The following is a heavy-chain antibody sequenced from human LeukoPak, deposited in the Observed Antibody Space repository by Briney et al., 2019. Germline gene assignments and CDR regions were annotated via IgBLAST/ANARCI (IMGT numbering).Heavy chain of an antibody. CDR1: GFTFSSYW. J-gene: IGHJ3*01. CDR3: ARDYPYSSSWNGYAFDL. Sequence: GGSLRLSCTASGFTFSSYWMSWVRQAPGKGLEWVANIKQDGGEKYYVDSVRGRFTISRDNAKNSLYLQMNSLRAEDTAFYYCARDYPYSSSWNGYAFDLWGQGTMVTVSS. D-gene: IGHD6-13*01. V-gene: IGHV3-7*03. CDR2: IKQDGGEK.